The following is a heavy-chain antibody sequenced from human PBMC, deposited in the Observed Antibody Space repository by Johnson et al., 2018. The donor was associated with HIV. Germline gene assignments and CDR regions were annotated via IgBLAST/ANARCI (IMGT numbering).Heavy chain of an antibody. CDR3: AKDRYSSSSVGAFDI. D-gene: IGHD6-6*01. Sequence: VQLVESGGGVVRPGGSLRLSCAASGFTFDDYGMTWVRQAPGKGLEYVSGISSHGGSTYYANSVKGRFTISRDNSKNTLYLQMGSLRAEDMAVYYCAKDRYSSSSVGAFDIWGQGTMVTVSS. J-gene: IGHJ3*02. V-gene: IGHV3-64*01. CDR2: ISSHGGST. CDR1: GFTFDDYG.